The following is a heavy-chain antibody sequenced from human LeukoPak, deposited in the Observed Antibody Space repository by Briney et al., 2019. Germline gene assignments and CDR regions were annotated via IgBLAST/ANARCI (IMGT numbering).Heavy chain of an antibody. CDR1: GFSVSSDY. V-gene: IGHV3-53*01. J-gene: IGHJ5*02. Sequence: GGSLRLSCAASGFSVSSDYMTWVRQAPGKGLEWVSVIYSGGSTYYADSVKGRFTISRDNSKNTLYLQMNSLRAEDTAVYYCAKDWNRGATKMYWFDPWGQGTLVTVSS. CDR3: AKDWNRGATKMYWFDP. D-gene: IGHD1-26*01. CDR2: IYSGGST.